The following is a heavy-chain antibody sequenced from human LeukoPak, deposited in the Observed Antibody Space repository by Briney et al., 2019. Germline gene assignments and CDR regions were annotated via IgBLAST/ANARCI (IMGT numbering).Heavy chain of an antibody. V-gene: IGHV3-30*04. Sequence: PGRSLRLSCAASGFTFSTYAMHWVRQAPAKGLEWVAVISYDGSNEFYADSVKGRFTISRDNSKNTLYLQMNSLRAEDTAVYYCAKVRYCSGVNCYPDDNWGQGTLVTVSS. CDR1: GFTFSTYA. J-gene: IGHJ4*02. D-gene: IGHD2-15*01. CDR3: AKVRYCSGVNCYPDDN. CDR2: ISYDGSNE.